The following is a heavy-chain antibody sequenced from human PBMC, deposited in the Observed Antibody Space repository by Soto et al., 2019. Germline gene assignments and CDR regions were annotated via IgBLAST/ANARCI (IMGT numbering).Heavy chain of an antibody. V-gene: IGHV5-51*01. Sequence: GESLKISCQGSGYSFTSYWIGWVRQLPGKGLEWMGIIYPGDSDTKYSPSLQGQVTISADKSIRTAYLQWTSLEASDSAMYYCARHRVEQWLVDYWGQGTLVTVSS. CDR2: IYPGDSDT. CDR3: ARHRVEQWLVDY. J-gene: IGHJ4*02. CDR1: GYSFTSYW. D-gene: IGHD6-19*01.